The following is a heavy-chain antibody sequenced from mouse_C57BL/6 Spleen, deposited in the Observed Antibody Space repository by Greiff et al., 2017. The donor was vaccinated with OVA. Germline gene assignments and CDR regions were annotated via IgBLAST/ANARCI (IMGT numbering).Heavy chain of an antibody. Sequence: VQLQESGAELARPGASVKLSCKASGYTFTSYGISWVKQRTGQGLEWIGEIYPRSGNTYYNEKFKGKATLTADKSSSTAYMELRSLTSEDSAVYFCARVPYDYDYAMDYWGQGTSVTVSS. CDR1: GYTFTSYG. CDR3: ARVPYDYDYAMDY. V-gene: IGHV1-81*01. D-gene: IGHD2-4*01. J-gene: IGHJ4*01. CDR2: IYPRSGNT.